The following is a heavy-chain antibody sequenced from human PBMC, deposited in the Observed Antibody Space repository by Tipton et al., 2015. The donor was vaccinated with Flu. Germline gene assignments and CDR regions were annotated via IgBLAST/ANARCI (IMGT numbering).Heavy chain of an antibody. CDR1: GFTFGDYA. J-gene: IGHJ4*02. CDR2: IRSKAYGGTT. CDR3: TREDYVWGSYRSHEDY. D-gene: IGHD3-16*02. V-gene: IGHV3-49*04. Sequence: SLRLSCTASGFTFGDYAMSWVRQAPGKGLEWVGFIRSKAYGGTTEYAASVKGRFTISRDDSKSIAYLQMNSLKTEDTAVYYCTREDYVWGSYRSHEDYWGQGTLVTVSS.